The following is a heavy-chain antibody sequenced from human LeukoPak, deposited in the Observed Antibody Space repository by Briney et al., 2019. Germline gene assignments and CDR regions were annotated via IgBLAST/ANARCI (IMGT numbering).Heavy chain of an antibody. J-gene: IGHJ6*02. V-gene: IGHV3-7*01. CDR3: ARERQYDMDV. Sequence: SEGSLRLSCAAPGFSFSSNWMGWVRQAPGKGLEWVAHIKRDGSQKYYLDSVKGRFTISRDNAKNTLYLQMNSLRAEDMAVYYCARERQYDMDVWGQGTTVTVSS. CDR2: IKRDGSQK. CDR1: GFSFSSNW.